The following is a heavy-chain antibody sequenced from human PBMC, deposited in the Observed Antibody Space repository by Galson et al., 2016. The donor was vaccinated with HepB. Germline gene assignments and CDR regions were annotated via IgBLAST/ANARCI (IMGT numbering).Heavy chain of an antibody. CDR1: GFDFKIFA. D-gene: IGHD3-10*01. CDR3: ARDLWVGEFPYSIDV. V-gene: IGHV3-33*01. Sequence: SLRLSCAASGFDFKIFAIHWVRQAPGKGLEWVAVIYYDGNKKYYADSVNGRFTISRDNSRNTLFLQMNSLRAEDTAVYFCARDLWVGEFPYSIDVWGQGTTVTVSS. CDR2: IYYDGNKK. J-gene: IGHJ6*02.